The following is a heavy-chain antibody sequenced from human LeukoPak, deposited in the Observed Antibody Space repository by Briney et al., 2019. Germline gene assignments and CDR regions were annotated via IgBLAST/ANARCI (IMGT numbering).Heavy chain of an antibody. D-gene: IGHD5-24*01. V-gene: IGHV1-69*05. CDR2: TIPIFGTA. CDR3: ALEMATIRSFDY. Sequence: ASVKVSCKASGGTFSSYAISWVRQAPGQGLEWMGGTIPIFGTANYAQKFQGRVTITTDESTSTAYMELSSLRSEDTAVYYCALEMATIRSFDYWGQGTLVTVSS. J-gene: IGHJ4*02. CDR1: GGTFSSYA.